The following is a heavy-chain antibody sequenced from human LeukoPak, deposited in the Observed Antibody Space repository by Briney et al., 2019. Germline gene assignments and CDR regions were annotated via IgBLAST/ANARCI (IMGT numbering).Heavy chain of an antibody. V-gene: IGHV3-49*04. CDR2: IRSKPFGGTT. D-gene: IGHD1-1*01. J-gene: IGHJ4*02. Sequence: PGGSLRLSCTASGFTFGDYAMSGVRQAPGKGLEWVGFIRSKPFGGTTEYAASVKGRFTISRDDSKSIAWLQMNSLKAEDTAEYYCARPLETTRTSDFDSWGQGTLVTVSS. CDR1: GFTFGDYA. CDR3: ARPLETTRTSDFDS.